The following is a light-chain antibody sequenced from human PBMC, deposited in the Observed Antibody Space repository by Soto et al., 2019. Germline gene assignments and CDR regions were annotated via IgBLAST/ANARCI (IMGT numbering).Light chain of an antibody. CDR3: QLYDYPIFT. V-gene: IGKV3-20*01. Sequence: EIVLTQSPATLSVSPGERVTLSCRASQTIFNNFLAWYQQKPGQAPRLLIYGASTRTSGVPDRFSGRGSGIDCTLTISTLQPGDSAMYYCQLYDYPIFTFGQGTKLEI. J-gene: IGKJ2*01. CDR1: QTIFNNF. CDR2: GAS.